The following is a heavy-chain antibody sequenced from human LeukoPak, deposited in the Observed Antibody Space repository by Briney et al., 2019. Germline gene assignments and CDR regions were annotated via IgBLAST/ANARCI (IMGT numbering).Heavy chain of an antibody. Sequence: SETLSLTCAVSGGSISSSNWWSWVRQPPGKGLEWIGEINHSGSTNYNPSLKSRVTISVDTSKNQFSLKLSSVTAADTAVYYCARGPNLYYYGSGSYYFDYWGQGTLVTVSS. CDR1: GGSISSSNW. D-gene: IGHD3-10*01. CDR3: ARGPNLYYYGSGSYYFDY. J-gene: IGHJ4*02. V-gene: IGHV4-4*02. CDR2: INHSGST.